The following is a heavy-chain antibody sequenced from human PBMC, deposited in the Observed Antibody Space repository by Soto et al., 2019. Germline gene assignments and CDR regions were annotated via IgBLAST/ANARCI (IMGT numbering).Heavy chain of an antibody. V-gene: IGHV3-13*01. CDR3: ASGGGGSSWYEGGSRIDY. CDR2: IGVAGDT. CDR1: GFTFSSYD. J-gene: IGHJ4*02. D-gene: IGHD6-13*01. Sequence: EVQLVESGGGLVQPGGSLRLSCAASGFTFSSYDMHWVRQVAGKGLEWVSAIGVAGDTYYPDSVKGRFTISRENAKNSFYLQMNSLRAEDTAVYYCASGGGGSSWYEGGSRIDYWGQGTLVTVSS.